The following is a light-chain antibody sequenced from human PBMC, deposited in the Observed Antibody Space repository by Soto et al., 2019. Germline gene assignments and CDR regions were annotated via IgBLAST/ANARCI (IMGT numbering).Light chain of an antibody. J-gene: IGKJ1*01. CDR3: QPVDSFPCT. CDR1: PGISSL. CDR2: YAS. Sequence: DIQMTQSPSSVSASVGDRVTITCRASPGISSLLAWYQQKPGKAPKLLIYYASNLENGVPSRFSGSGSGPDFPLTISSLQPEDFATYFCQPVDSFPCTFGQGTKV. V-gene: IGKV1D-12*01.